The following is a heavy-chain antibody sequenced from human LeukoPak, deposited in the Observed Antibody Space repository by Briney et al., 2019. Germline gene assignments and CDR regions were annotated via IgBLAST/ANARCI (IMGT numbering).Heavy chain of an antibody. J-gene: IGHJ1*01. D-gene: IGHD6-19*01. CDR3: VRWGVTAGMQD. V-gene: IGHV3-7*01. Sequence: GGSLRLSCAASGFTFSSDWMGWVRQAPGKGLEWVANINPDGSDTYYVDSVKGRFTISRSNAKKSLFLQMNSLRAEDTALYHCVRWGVTAGMQDWGQGTLVTVS. CDR1: GFTFSSDW. CDR2: INPDGSDT.